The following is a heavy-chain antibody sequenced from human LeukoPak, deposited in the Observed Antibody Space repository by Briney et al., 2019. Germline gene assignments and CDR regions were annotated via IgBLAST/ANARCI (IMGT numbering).Heavy chain of an antibody. Sequence: PSATLSLTCAVYGASFSGYYWGWLRHPPGKWREWIGEISHSGNSNYNPSLKSRVTISVDTSKNQFSLKLSSVTAADAALYYCARGLNYYDNTGYYPAYMDVWGKGTTVTVSS. CDR1: GASFSGYY. CDR3: ARGLNYYDNTGYYPAYMDV. J-gene: IGHJ6*03. V-gene: IGHV4-34*01. D-gene: IGHD3-22*01. CDR2: ISHSGNS.